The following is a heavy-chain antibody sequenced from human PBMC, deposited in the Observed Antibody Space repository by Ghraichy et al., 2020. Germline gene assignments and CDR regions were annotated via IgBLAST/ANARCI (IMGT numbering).Heavy chain of an antibody. Sequence: SETLSLTCTVSGGSISSYYWSWIRQPPGKGLEWIGYIYYSGSTNYNPSLKSRVTISVDTSKNQFSLKLSSVTAADTAVYYCARDKGYRVSGSYYYYGMDVWGQGTTVTVSS. J-gene: IGHJ6*02. CDR1: GGSISSYY. V-gene: IGHV4-59*01. CDR2: IYYSGST. CDR3: ARDKGYRVSGSYYYYGMDV. D-gene: IGHD6-13*01.